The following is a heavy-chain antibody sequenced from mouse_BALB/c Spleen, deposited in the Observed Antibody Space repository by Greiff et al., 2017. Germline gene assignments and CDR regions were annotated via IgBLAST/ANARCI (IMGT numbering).Heavy chain of an antibody. CDR2: INSNGGST. Sequence: EVKLMESGGGLVQPGGSLKLSCAASGFTFSSYGMSWVRQTPDKRLELVATINSNGGSTYYPDSVKGRFTISRDNAKNTLYLQMSSLKSEDTAMYYCARDLRSYYYAMDYWGQGTSVTVSS. J-gene: IGHJ4*01. V-gene: IGHV5-6-3*01. D-gene: IGHD1-1*01. CDR3: ARDLRSYYYAMDY. CDR1: GFTFSSYG.